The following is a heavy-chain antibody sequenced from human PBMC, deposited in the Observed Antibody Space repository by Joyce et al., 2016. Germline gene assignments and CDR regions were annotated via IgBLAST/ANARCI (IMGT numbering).Heavy chain of an antibody. CDR3: ARADWTKALDY. D-gene: IGHD2-21*01. Sequence: QVQPVQSGAEVKKHGASVKVSCKTSKHTFTTYTMTWVRQDPGERLEGMGWINTDNGNTKYSQNFQGRVTITRDTSASTAYMELSSLRSEDTAVYYCARADWTKALDYWGQGSLVTVSS. CDR2: INTDNGNT. CDR1: KHTFTTYT. V-gene: IGHV1-3*04. J-gene: IGHJ4*02.